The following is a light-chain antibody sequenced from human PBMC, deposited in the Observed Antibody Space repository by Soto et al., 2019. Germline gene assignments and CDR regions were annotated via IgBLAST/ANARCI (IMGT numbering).Light chain of an antibody. V-gene: IGKV3-20*01. J-gene: IGKJ2*01. CDR3: QQYGSSTPYT. CDR1: QSGSSSS. CDR2: GAS. Sequence: EIVLTQSPGTLYLSPGERATLSCRASQSGSSSSLAWYQQKPGQAPRLLIYGASTRATGIPDRFSGSGSGTDFTLTISNLEPEDVAVYYGQQYGSSTPYTFGQGTNLEIK.